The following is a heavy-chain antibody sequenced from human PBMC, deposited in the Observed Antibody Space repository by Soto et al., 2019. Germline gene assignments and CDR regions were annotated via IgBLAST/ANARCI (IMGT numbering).Heavy chain of an antibody. CDR2: IYSSGSP. J-gene: IGHJ5*02. V-gene: IGHV4-59*11. CDR3: AREYYYDSSGIGFDP. D-gene: IGHD3-22*01. Sequence: SETLSLTCTVSGGSTSGHYWSWIRQPPGKGLEWIGYIYSSGSPHHNPSLKSRVIISEDRSKNQIYLKLNSVTAADTAVHYCAREYYYDSSGIGFDPWGPGTLVTVSS. CDR1: GGSTSGHY.